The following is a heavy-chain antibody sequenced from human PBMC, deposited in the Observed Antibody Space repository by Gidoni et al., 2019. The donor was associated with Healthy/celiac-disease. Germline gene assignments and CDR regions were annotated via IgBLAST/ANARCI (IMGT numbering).Heavy chain of an antibody. CDR3: ARDVKAVAPDFDY. V-gene: IGHV3-11*06. CDR2: ISSSSSYT. CDR1: GFTFSDYY. D-gene: IGHD6-19*01. J-gene: IGHJ4*02. Sequence: QVQLVESGGGLVKPGGSLRLSCAASGFTFSDYYMSWIRQAPGKGLEWVSYISSSSSYTNYADSVKGRFTISRDNAKNSLYLQMNSLRAEDTAVYYCARDVKAVAPDFDYWGQGTLVTVSS.